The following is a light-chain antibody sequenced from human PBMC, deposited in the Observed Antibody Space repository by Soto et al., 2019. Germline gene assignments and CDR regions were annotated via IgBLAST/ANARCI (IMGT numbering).Light chain of an antibody. J-gene: IGKJ2*01. CDR3: HHYGSSPPYT. V-gene: IGKV3-20*01. Sequence: EMVLTQSPDTLSLSPGERATVSCRASQTVSNNYLAWDQQKPGHSPRLLLYGASTRPTGIPDRFSGSGYGKDFTLTSSRLEPEDLAVYYCHHYGSSPPYTFGQRTKLDIQ. CDR1: QTVSNNY. CDR2: GAS.